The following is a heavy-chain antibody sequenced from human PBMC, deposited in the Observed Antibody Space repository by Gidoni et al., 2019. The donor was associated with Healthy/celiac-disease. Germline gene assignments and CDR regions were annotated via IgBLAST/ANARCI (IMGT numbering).Heavy chain of an antibody. Sequence: EVQLVESGGGLVQPGRSLRLYCAASGFIFADYDMHWVRTAPGKGLEWVSGISWKSNTIGYADSVKGRFTISRDNAKNSLYLQMNSLRAEDTALYYCAKDISVAPGAFDIWGQGTMVTVSS. CDR2: ISWKSNTI. CDR3: AKDISVAPGAFDI. J-gene: IGHJ3*02. V-gene: IGHV3-9*01. CDR1: GFIFADYD. D-gene: IGHD5-12*01.